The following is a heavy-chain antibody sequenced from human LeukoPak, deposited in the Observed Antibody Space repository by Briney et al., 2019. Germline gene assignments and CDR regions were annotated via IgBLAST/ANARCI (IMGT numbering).Heavy chain of an antibody. V-gene: IGHV1-69*13. D-gene: IGHD1-26*01. J-gene: IGHJ4*02. CDR1: GGTFSSYA. CDR3: ARDLGGSYGY. CDR2: IIPIFGTA. Sequence: ASVNVSFKASGGTFSSYAISWVRQAPGQGLEWMGGIIPIFGTANYAQKFQGRVTITADESTSTAYMELSSLRSEDTAVYYCARDLGGSYGYWGQGTLVTVSS.